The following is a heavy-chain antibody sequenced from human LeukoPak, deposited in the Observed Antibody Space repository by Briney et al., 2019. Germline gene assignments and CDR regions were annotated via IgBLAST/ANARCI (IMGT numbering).Heavy chain of an antibody. J-gene: IGHJ6*03. V-gene: IGHV4-39*01. D-gene: IGHD2-2*01. CDR2: IYYSGST. CDR1: GGSISSSSYY. Sequence: SETLSLTCTVSGGSISSSSYYWGWIRPPPGKGLEWVGSIYYSGSTYYNPSLKSRVTISVDTSKNQFSLKLSSVTAADTAVYYCASPVYQLLSLDYYYYMDVWGKGTTVTVSS. CDR3: ASPVYQLLSLDYYYYMDV.